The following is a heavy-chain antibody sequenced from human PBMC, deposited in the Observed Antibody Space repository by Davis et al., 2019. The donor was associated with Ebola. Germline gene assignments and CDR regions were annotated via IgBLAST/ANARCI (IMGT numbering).Heavy chain of an antibody. CDR2: IISNRGDT. J-gene: IGHJ4*02. V-gene: IGHV1-2*06. CDR3: ARGHNYAHEY. D-gene: IGHD4-11*01. CDR1: GYTFTGYN. Sequence: ASVKVSCKASGYTFTGYNIHWVRQAPGHGLEWMGRIISNRGDTNYAQNCQGRVTMTRDTSISTVYMELSSLRYDDTADYYCARGHNYAHEYWGQGTLVTVSS.